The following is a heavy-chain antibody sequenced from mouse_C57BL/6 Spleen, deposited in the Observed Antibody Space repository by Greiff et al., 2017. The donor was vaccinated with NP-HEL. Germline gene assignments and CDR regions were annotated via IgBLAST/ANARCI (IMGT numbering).Heavy chain of an antibody. CDR3: ASQLPFAY. CDR1: GYTFTDYY. D-gene: IGHD4-1*02. CDR2: INPNNGGT. V-gene: IGHV1-26*01. Sequence: EVQLQQSGPELVKPGASVKISCKASGYTFTDYYMNWVKQSHGKSLEWIGDINPNNGGTSYNQKFKGKATLTVDKSSSTAYMELRSLTSEDSAVYYCASQLPFAYWGQGTLVTVSA. J-gene: IGHJ3*01.